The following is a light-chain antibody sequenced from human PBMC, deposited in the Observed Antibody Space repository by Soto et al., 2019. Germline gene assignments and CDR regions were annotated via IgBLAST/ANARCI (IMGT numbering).Light chain of an antibody. CDR3: QSYDSSLSGSYV. V-gene: IGLV1-40*01. CDR1: SSNIGAGYD. Sequence: QPVLTQPPSVSGAPGQRVTISCTGRSSNIGAGYDVHWYQQLPGTAPKVLIYNNKNRPSGVPDRFSGSKSGTSASLTITGLQAEDEADYYCQSYDSSLSGSYVFGTGTKLTVL. CDR2: NNK. J-gene: IGLJ1*01.